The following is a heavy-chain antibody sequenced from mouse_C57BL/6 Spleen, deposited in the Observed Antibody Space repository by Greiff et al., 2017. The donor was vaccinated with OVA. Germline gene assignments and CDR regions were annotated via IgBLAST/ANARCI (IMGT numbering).Heavy chain of an antibody. CDR2: ISSGGSYT. CDR1: GFTFSSYG. J-gene: IGHJ3*01. V-gene: IGHV5-6*01. CDR3: ARPTDYDGLVAY. D-gene: IGHD2-4*01. Sequence: EVQRVESGGDLVKPGGSLKLSCAASGFTFSSYGMSWVRQTPDKRLEWVATISSGGSYTYYPDSVKGRFTISRDNAKNTLYLQMSSLKSEDTAMYYCARPTDYDGLVAYWGQGTLVTVSA.